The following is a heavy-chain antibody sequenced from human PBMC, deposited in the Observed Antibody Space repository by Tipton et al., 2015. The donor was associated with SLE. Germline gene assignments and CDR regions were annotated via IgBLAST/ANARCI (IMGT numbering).Heavy chain of an antibody. CDR1: GGSISSYY. CDR3: ARDCSSTSCQFI. D-gene: IGHD2-2*01. V-gene: IGHV4-31*03. Sequence: TLSLTCTVSGGSISSYYWSWIRQHPGKGLEWIGYIYYSGSTYYNPSLKSRVTISVGTSKNQFSLKLSAVTAADTAVYYCARDCSSTSCQFIWGQGTLVTVSS. CDR2: IYYSGST. J-gene: IGHJ4*02.